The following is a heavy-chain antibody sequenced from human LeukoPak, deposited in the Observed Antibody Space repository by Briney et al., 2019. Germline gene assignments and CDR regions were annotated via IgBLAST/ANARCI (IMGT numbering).Heavy chain of an antibody. D-gene: IGHD2-15*01. Sequence: ASVKVSCKVSGYTLTDLSMHWVRQAPGKGLEWMGGFDPEDGETIYAQKFQGRVTMTEDSSTDTAYMELSSLRSEDTAVYYCAIRYCSGGSCYYRVPWFDPWGQGTLVTVSS. CDR2: FDPEDGET. V-gene: IGHV1-24*01. CDR3: AIRYCSGGSCYYRVPWFDP. CDR1: GYTLTDLS. J-gene: IGHJ5*02.